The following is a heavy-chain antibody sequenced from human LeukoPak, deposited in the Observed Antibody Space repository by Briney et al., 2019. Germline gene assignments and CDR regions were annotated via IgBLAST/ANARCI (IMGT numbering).Heavy chain of an antibody. D-gene: IGHD1-26*01. CDR2: ISTSFGST. CDR3: AKSSSGSYFSLGY. J-gene: IGHJ4*02. Sequence: GGSLRLSCAASGFTFSSYAMTWVRQAPGEGLEWVSGISTSFGSTYYADSVKGRFTISRDNSKNTLYLQMNSLRAEDTAVYYCAKSSSGSYFSLGYWGQGTLVTVSS. CDR1: GFTFSSYA. V-gene: IGHV3-23*01.